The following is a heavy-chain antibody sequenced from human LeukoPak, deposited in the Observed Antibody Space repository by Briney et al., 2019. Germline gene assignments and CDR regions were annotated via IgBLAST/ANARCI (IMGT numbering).Heavy chain of an antibody. J-gene: IGHJ6*02. Sequence: GGSLRLSCEASGFTFSSYAMSWFRQAPGKGLDWVSAISASVGSTYYADSVKGRFTISRDNSKNTLYLQMSSLRAEDTAVYYCAKATRYCSGGSCYSFYYYGMDVWGQGTTVTVSS. D-gene: IGHD2-15*01. CDR3: AKATRYCSGGSCYSFYYYGMDV. V-gene: IGHV3-23*01. CDR1: GFTFSSYA. CDR2: ISASVGST.